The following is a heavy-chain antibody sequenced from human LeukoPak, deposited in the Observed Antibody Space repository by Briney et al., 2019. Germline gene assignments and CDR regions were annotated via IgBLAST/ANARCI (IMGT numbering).Heavy chain of an antibody. CDR2: INPNSGGT. CDR3: ARDLGYYYDPHWYFGL. V-gene: IGHV1-2*02. J-gene: IGHJ2*01. CDR1: AYTFTVYY. Sequence: ASVKVSCKSSAYTFTVYYMHWVRQAPGEGLEWVGWINPNSGGTNYSQKFQGRVTMTRGTYISTAYMELSRLRSDDTAVYYCARDLGYYYDPHWYFGLWGRGTLVTVSS. D-gene: IGHD3-22*01.